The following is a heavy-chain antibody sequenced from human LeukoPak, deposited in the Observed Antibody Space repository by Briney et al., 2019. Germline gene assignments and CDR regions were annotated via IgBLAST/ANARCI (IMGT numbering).Heavy chain of an antibody. CDR1: GGSISSYY. J-gene: IGHJ4*02. Sequence: SETLSLTCTVSGGSISSYYWSWIRQPPGKGLEWIGYIYYSGSTNYTPSLKSRVTISVDTSKNQFSLKLRSVTAADTAVYYCARVTGYMIEDYFDYWGQGTLVTVSS. CDR3: ARVTGYMIEDYFDY. CDR2: IYYSGST. D-gene: IGHD3-22*01. V-gene: IGHV4-59*01.